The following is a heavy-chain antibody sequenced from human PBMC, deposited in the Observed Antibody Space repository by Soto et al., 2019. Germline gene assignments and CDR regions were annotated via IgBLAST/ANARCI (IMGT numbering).Heavy chain of an antibody. V-gene: IGHV1-69*13. CDR1: GGTFSSYA. D-gene: IGHD3-22*01. CDR2: IIPIFGTA. J-gene: IGHJ4*02. Sequence: SVKVSCKASGGTFSSYAISWVRQAPGQGLEWMGGIIPIFGTANYAQKFQGRVTITADESTSTAYMELSSLRSEDTAVYYCASAATYYYDSSGYYVDYWGQGTLVNVSS. CDR3: ASAATYYYDSSGYYVDY.